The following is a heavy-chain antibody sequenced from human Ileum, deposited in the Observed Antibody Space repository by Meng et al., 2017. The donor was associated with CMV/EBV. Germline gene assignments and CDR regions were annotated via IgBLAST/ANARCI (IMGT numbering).Heavy chain of an antibody. D-gene: IGHD3-16*01. CDR1: GFAFNTSW. CDR2: ITHDGSPT. CDR3: ARDYWGSIDY. V-gene: IGHV3-74*01. J-gene: IGHJ4*02. Sequence: GESLKIPFAASGFAFNTSWMHRVRQAPGKGLMCVSQITHDGSPTFYAASVKGRFTISRDNAKNTLFLQMNSLTAEDTAVYYCARDYWGSIDYWGQGTKVTVSS.